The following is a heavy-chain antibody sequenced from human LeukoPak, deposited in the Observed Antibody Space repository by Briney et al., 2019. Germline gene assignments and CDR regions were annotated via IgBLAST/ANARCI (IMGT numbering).Heavy chain of an antibody. J-gene: IGHJ4*02. V-gene: IGHV3-30*18. Sequence: GGSLRLSCAASGFTFTNHGMHWVRQAPGKGLEWVAVISYDGSNKYYADFLKGRFTISRDNSKNTLYLQMNSLRAEDTAVYYCAKEGIAAAGTAQYYFDYWGQGTLVTVSS. CDR2: ISYDGSNK. CDR1: GFTFTNHG. CDR3: AKEGIAAAGTAQYYFDY. D-gene: IGHD6-13*01.